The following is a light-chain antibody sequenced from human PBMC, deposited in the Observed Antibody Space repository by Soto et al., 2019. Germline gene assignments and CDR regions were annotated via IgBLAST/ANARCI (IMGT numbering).Light chain of an antibody. CDR3: QQRNKWPPT. CDR1: QSVGPS. V-gene: IGKV3-11*01. CDR2: DGF. Sequence: EVVLTQSPDTLSLSPGERATLSCRASQSVGPSLFWYQQKPGRAPRLLIYDGFKRAAGVPARFSTSVSGTDFTLTISNLEAEDCAVYHCQQRNKWPPTFDGGTKLEIK. J-gene: IGKJ4*01.